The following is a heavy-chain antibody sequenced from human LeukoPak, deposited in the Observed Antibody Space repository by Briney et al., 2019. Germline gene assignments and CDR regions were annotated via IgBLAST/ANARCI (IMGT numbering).Heavy chain of an antibody. D-gene: IGHD2-2*01. CDR1: GGSINNYF. Sequence: KTSETLSLTCTVSGGSINNYFWSWIRQSPGKGLEWIGYIFFSGRTNYNPSLKSRVTISVDTSKNQFSLRLSSVTAADTAVYYCARQMGTSRSDFWGQGTLVTVSS. CDR3: ARQMGTSRSDF. J-gene: IGHJ4*02. CDR2: IFFSGRT. V-gene: IGHV4-59*08.